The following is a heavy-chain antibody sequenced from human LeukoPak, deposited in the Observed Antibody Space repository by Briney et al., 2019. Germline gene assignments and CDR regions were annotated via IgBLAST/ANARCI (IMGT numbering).Heavy chain of an antibody. D-gene: IGHD1-1*01. CDR3: ASHSRGTPLDY. V-gene: IGHV4-34*01. J-gene: IGHJ4*02. Sequence: PSETLSLTCAVYGGSFSGYYWSWIRQPPGKGLEWIGEINHSGSTNYNPSLKSRDTISVDTSKNQFSLKLSSVTAADTAVYYCASHSRGTPLDYWGQGTLVTVSS. CDR1: GGSFSGYY. CDR2: INHSGST.